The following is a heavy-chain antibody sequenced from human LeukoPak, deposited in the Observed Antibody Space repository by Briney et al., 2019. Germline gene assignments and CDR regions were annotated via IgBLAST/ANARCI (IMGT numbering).Heavy chain of an antibody. CDR2: IWYDGTKS. CDR1: GFTFSNYG. V-gene: IGHV3-33*01. D-gene: IGHD2-15*01. Sequence: GGSLTLSCAASGFTFSNYGIHWVRQAPGKGLEWVAFIWYDGTKSYYTDSVKGRFTISRDNSKNTLYLQMNSLRAEDTAVYYCARGESTGGTCLSTFGYWGQGTLVTVSS. J-gene: IGHJ4*02. CDR3: ARGESTGGTCLSTFGY.